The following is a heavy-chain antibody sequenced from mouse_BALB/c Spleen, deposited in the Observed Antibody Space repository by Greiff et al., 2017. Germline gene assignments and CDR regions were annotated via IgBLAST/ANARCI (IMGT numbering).Heavy chain of an antibody. J-gene: IGHJ2*01. CDR1: GYTFTDYE. CDR3: TTGDY. CDR2: IDPETGGT. V-gene: IGHV1-15*01. Sequence: QVQLKESGAELVRPGASVTLSCKASGYTFTDYEMHWVKQTPVHGLEWIGAIDPETGGTAYNQKFKGKATLTADKSSSTAYMELRSLTSEDSAVYYCTTGDYWGQGTTLTVSS.